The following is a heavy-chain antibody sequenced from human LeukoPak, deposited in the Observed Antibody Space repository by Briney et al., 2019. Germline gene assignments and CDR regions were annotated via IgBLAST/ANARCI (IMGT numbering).Heavy chain of an antibody. CDR2: IYYSGST. Sequence: IPSETLSLTCTVSGGSISSYYWSWIRQPPGKGLEWIGYIYYSGSTNYNPSLKSRVTISVDTSKNQFSLKLSSVTAADTAVYYCAREMFVVPAYFDYWGQGTLVTVSS. J-gene: IGHJ4*02. V-gene: IGHV4-59*12. CDR3: AREMFVVPAYFDY. CDR1: GGSISSYY. D-gene: IGHD2-2*01.